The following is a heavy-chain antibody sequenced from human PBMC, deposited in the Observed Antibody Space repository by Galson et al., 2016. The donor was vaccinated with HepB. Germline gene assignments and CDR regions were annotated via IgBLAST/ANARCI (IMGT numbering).Heavy chain of an antibody. CDR3: AKTGGIAARPGNWYFDL. J-gene: IGHJ2*01. Sequence: WNSGTIVYADSVEGRFTISRDNAKNSLYLQMNSLRAEDTALYYCAKTGGIAARPGNWYFDLWGRGTPVTVSS. CDR2: WNSGTI. V-gene: IGHV3-9*01. D-gene: IGHD6-6*01.